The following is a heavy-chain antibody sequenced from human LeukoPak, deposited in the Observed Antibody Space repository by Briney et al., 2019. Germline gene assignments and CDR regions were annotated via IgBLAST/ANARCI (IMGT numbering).Heavy chain of an antibody. D-gene: IGHD4-17*01. CDR3: ARLGDYGDYADY. V-gene: IGHV4-38-2*01. J-gene: IGHJ4*02. Sequence: PSETLSLTCAVSGYSLSSGYYWGWIRQPPGKGLEWIGSIYHSGSTYYNPSLKSRVTISVDTSKNQFSLKLSSVTAADTAVYYCARLGDYGDYADYWGQGTLVTVSS. CDR2: IYHSGST. CDR1: GYSLSSGYY.